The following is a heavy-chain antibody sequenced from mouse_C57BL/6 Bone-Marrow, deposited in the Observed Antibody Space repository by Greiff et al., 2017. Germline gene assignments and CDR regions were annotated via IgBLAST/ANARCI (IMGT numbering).Heavy chain of an antibody. CDR1: GYSITSGYY. CDR3: AREAAYYYGSFFDY. D-gene: IGHD1-1*01. J-gene: IGHJ2*01. Sequence: EVQLVESGPGLVKPSQSLSLTCSVTGYSITSGYYWNWIRQFPGNKLEWMGYISYDGSNNYNPSLKNRISITRDTSKNQFFLKLNSVTTEDTATYYCAREAAYYYGSFFDYWGQGTTLTVSS. V-gene: IGHV3-6*01. CDR2: ISYDGSN.